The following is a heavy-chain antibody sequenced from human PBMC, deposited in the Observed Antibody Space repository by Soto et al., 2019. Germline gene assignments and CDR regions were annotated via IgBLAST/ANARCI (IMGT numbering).Heavy chain of an antibody. D-gene: IGHD2-15*01. CDR3: VIDRGVDPWFSY. CDR1: GFTFSSGYTFSSFW. CDR2: INKDGSEK. Sequence: VQLVESGGGSVQPGGSLRLSCAASGFTFSSGYTFSSFWMSWVRQPPGKGLEWVANINKDGSEKYYMDSVKGRFTISRDNAKTSLYLQMDCLRTADTAIYSCVIDRGVDPWFSYWGQGTLVTAPS. V-gene: IGHV3-7*03. J-gene: IGHJ4*02.